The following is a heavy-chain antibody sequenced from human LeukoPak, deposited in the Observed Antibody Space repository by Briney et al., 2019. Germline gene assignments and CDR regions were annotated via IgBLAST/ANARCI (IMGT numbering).Heavy chain of an antibody. D-gene: IGHD5-24*01. J-gene: IGHJ2*01. CDR3: VSDRSDGGFPESNGYPTFDL. CDR2: FDIEDVET. CDR1: GYALSESS. V-gene: IGHV1-24*01. Sequence: ASVKVSCKVSGYALSESSIHWVRQTPGEGFEWMGGFDIEDVETAYAQKFRGRVTMTEDTSTDSAYMELINLRSDDTAVYFCVSDRSDGGFPESNGYPTFDLWGRGTLVTVSS.